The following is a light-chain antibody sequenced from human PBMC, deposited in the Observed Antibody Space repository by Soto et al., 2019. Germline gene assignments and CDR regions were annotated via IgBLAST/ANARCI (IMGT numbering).Light chain of an antibody. CDR1: QSVRDW. Sequence: DIHMTQSPSALSASVGDSVTITCRASQSVRDWLAWYQQKPGKAPKLLMYDVSTLEGGVPSRFSGSGSGTEFTLTINNLQPDDFATYFCQQYDSDLFSFGEGTKVEMK. CDR2: DVS. V-gene: IGKV1-5*01. J-gene: IGKJ2*03. CDR3: QQYDSDLFS.